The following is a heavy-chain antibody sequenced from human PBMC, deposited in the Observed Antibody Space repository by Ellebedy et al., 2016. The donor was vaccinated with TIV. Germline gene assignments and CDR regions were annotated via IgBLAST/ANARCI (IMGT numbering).Heavy chain of an antibody. CDR3: ARDSDGKGDYYWFDP. D-gene: IGHD4-17*01. Sequence: ASVKVSXXASGYTFTSYGISWVRQAPGQGLEWMGWISAYNGNTNYAQKFQGRVTITADKSTSTAYMELSSLRSEDTAVYYCARDSDGKGDYYWFDPWGQGTLVTVSS. CDR2: ISAYNGNT. CDR1: GYTFTSYG. J-gene: IGHJ5*02. V-gene: IGHV1-18*04.